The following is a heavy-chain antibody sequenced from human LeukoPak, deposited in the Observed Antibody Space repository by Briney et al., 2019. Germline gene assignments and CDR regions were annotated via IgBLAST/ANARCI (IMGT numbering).Heavy chain of an antibody. Sequence: PGGSLRLSCAASGFTFSSYSMNWVRQAPGQGLEWVSSISSSSSYIYYADSVKGRFTISRDNAKNSLYLQMNSLRAEDTAVYYCARDGYNSFLFDYWGQGTLVTVSS. J-gene: IGHJ4*02. CDR3: ARDGYNSFLFDY. CDR1: GFTFSSYS. D-gene: IGHD5-24*01. CDR2: ISSSSSYI. V-gene: IGHV3-21*01.